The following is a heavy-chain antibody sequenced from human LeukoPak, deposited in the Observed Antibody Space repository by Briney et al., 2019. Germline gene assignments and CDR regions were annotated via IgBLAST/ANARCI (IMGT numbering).Heavy chain of an antibody. J-gene: IGHJ4*02. V-gene: IGHV1-2*02. CDR2: INPNSGGT. D-gene: IGHD6-19*01. Sequence: GASVKVSCKASGYTFTSYYMHWVRQAPGQGLEWMGWINPNSGGTNYAQKFQGRVTMTRDTSISTAYMELSRLRSDDTAVYCCARGRLYSSGWYRGTGVRAFDYWGQGTLVTVSS. CDR3: ARGRLYSSGWYRGTGVRAFDY. CDR1: GYTFTSYY.